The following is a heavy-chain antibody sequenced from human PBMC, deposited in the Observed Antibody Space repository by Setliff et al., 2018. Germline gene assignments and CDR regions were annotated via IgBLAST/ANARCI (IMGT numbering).Heavy chain of an antibody. Sequence: GASVKVSCKASGYTFTDYDIVWVRQDTGKGLEWMGWMNPNSGRTGYPQKFQGRVTMTRNTDIRTAYMELSSLRSEDTAVYFCAREKGYYNSGSYKYWFDPWGQGTLVTVSS. D-gene: IGHD3-10*01. J-gene: IGHJ5*02. CDR3: AREKGYYNSGSYKYWFDP. CDR1: GYTFTDYD. CDR2: MNPNSGRT. V-gene: IGHV1-8*02.